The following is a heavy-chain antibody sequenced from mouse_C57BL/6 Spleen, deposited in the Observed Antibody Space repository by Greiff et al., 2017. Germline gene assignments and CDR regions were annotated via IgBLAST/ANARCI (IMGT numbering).Heavy chain of an antibody. D-gene: IGHD2-1*01. CDR1: GYSFTDYN. V-gene: IGHV1-39*01. Sequence: VQLQQSGPELVKPGASVKISCKASGYSFTDYNMNWVKQSNGKSLEWIGVINPNYGTTSYNQKFKGKATLTVDQSSSTAYMQLISLTSEDSAVYYCAVYYGNYHYYYAMDYWGQGTSVTVSS. CDR2: INPNYGTT. J-gene: IGHJ4*01. CDR3: AVYYGNYHYYYAMDY.